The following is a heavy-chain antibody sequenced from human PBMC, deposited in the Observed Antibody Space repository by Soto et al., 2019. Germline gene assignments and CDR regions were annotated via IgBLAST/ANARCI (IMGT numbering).Heavy chain of an antibody. CDR3: ARGGHVVVVTAALDY. J-gene: IGHJ4*02. CDR2: VNPSGGHT. Sequence: QVQLVQSGAEVKKPGASVKVSCKASGDTFTDYYIHWVRQSPGQGLEWMGTVNPSGGHTTYAQHFLGRMTMTRDTSTSTLYMELTSLTAEDTAVYYCARGGHVVVVTAALDYWGQGTLVTVSS. V-gene: IGHV1-46*01. D-gene: IGHD2-21*02. CDR1: GDTFTDYY.